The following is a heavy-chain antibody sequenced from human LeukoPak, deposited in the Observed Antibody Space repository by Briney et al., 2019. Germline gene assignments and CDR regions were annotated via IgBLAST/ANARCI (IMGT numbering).Heavy chain of an antibody. D-gene: IGHD6-13*01. J-gene: IGHJ4*02. V-gene: IGHV1-18*04. CDR3: ATLRIAAAGNDFDY. CDR1: GYTFTSYG. Sequence: GASVKVSCKASGYTFTSYGISWVRQAPGQGLEWMGWISAYNGNTNYAQKLQGRVTMTTDTSTSTAYMELRSLRSDDTAVYYCATLRIAAAGNDFDYWGQGTLVTVSS. CDR2: ISAYNGNT.